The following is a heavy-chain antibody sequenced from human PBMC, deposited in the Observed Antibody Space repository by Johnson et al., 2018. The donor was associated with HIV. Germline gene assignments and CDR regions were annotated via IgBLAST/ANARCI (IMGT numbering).Heavy chain of an antibody. Sequence: VQLVESGGGLVQPGGSLRLSCAASGFIFRSNYMNWVRQAPGKGLEWVSVIYSGGDTYYSDSVMGRFTISRDTSKNTLYLQMNSLRGDDTAVYYCTRVSSTSWALDIWGQGTLVTVSS. D-gene: IGHD2-15*01. V-gene: IGHV3-66*01. CDR2: IYSGGDT. CDR3: TRVSSTSWALDI. J-gene: IGHJ3*02. CDR1: GFIFRSNY.